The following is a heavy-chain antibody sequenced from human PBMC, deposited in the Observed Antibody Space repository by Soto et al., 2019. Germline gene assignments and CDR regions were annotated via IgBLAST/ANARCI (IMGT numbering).Heavy chain of an antibody. J-gene: IGHJ4*02. V-gene: IGHV3-21*01. Sequence: GALRLSCAASGFTFSSYSMNWVRQAPGKGLEWVSSISSSSSYIYYADSMKGRFTISRDNAKNSLYLQMNSLRAEDTAVYYCARSRYSSSWYAAGFDYWGQGTLVTVSS. D-gene: IGHD6-13*01. CDR2: ISSSSSYI. CDR1: GFTFSSYS. CDR3: ARSRYSSSWYAAGFDY.